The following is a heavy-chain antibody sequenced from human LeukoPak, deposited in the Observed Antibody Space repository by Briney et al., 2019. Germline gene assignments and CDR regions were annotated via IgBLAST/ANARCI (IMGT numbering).Heavy chain of an antibody. Sequence: GGSLRLSCAASGFTFSSYAMRWVRQAPGKGLEWVSAISGSGGSTYYADSVKGRFTISRDNSKNTLYLQMNSLRAEDTAVYYCAKGLHVLRFLEWPKNWFDPWGQGTLVTVSS. CDR2: ISGSGGST. CDR1: GFTFSSYA. D-gene: IGHD3-3*01. V-gene: IGHV3-23*01. J-gene: IGHJ5*02. CDR3: AKGLHVLRFLEWPKNWFDP.